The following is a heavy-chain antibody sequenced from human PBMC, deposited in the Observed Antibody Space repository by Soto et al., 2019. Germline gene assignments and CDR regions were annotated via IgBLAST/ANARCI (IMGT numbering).Heavy chain of an antibody. V-gene: IGHV1-69*04. CDR3: ARDKEVPRFLEWLLFGWFDP. CDR2: IIPILGIA. CDR1: GGTFSSYT. Sequence: SVKASCKDSGGTFSSYTISWARQAPEQGLEWMGRIIPILGIANYAQKFQGRVTITAEKSTSTAYMELRSLRSEDTAVYYCARDKEVPRFLEWLLFGWFDPWGEGTLVTVSS. D-gene: IGHD3-3*01. J-gene: IGHJ5*02.